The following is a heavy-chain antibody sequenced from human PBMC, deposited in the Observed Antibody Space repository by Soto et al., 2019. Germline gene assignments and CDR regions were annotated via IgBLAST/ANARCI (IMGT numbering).Heavy chain of an antibody. Sequence: LRLSCAASGFTFSSYWMSWVRQAPGKGLEWVANIKQDGSEKYYVDSVKGRFTISRDNAKNSLYLQMNSLRAEDTAVYYCAREGGPPAYNWFDPWGQGTLVTVSS. D-gene: IGHD1-26*01. J-gene: IGHJ5*02. V-gene: IGHV3-7*03. CDR3: AREGGPPAYNWFDP. CDR2: IKQDGSEK. CDR1: GFTFSSYW.